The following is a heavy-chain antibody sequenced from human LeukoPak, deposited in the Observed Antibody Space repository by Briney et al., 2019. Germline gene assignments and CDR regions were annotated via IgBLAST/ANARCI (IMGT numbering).Heavy chain of an antibody. Sequence: GGSLRLSCAASGFIFRNHAMNWVRQAPGQGLEWVSGVSASGGSTFNTDSVKGRFSISRDNSKNTLYLEMNSLRPEDTALYYCAKSLGNQGVIDYWGQGTLVTVSS. V-gene: IGHV3-23*01. CDR3: AKSLGNQGVIDY. D-gene: IGHD3-10*01. J-gene: IGHJ4*02. CDR2: VSASGGST. CDR1: GFIFRNHA.